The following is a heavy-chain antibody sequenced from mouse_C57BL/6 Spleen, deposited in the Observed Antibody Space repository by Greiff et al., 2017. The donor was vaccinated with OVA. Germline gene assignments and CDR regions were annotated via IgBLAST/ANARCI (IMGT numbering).Heavy chain of an antibody. D-gene: IGHD4-1*01. CDR2: ISSGNSTI. Sequence: EVQGVESGGNLVKPGGSLKLSCAASGFTFSDYGMHWVRQAPEKGLEWVAYISSGNSTIYYTDTVKGRFTISRDNAKNTLFLQMTSLRSEDTAMYYCVRGTGTTFDYWGQGTTLTVSS. CDR1: GFTFSDYG. J-gene: IGHJ2*01. CDR3: VRGTGTTFDY. V-gene: IGHV5-17*01.